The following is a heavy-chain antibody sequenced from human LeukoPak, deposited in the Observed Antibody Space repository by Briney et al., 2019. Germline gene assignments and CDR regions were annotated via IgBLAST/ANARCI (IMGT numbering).Heavy chain of an antibody. CDR3: AKDRDYDILTGYYSVTYFDY. CDR2: ISGSGGST. Sequence: PGGSLRLSCAASGFTFSSYAMSWVRQAPGKGLEWVSAISGSGGSTYYADSVKGRFTISRDNSKNTLYLQMNSLRAEDTAVYYCAKDRDYDILTGYYSVTYFDYWGQGTLVTVSS. D-gene: IGHD3-9*01. CDR1: GFTFSSYA. J-gene: IGHJ4*02. V-gene: IGHV3-23*01.